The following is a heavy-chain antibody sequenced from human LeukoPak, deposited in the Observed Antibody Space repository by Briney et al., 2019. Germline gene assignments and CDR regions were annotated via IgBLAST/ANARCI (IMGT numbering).Heavy chain of an antibody. Sequence: ASMKVSCKVSGKTLTDISIHWVRQAPEKGLDWMVRFDPEDAEVIYAEKFQDRVTMTEDPSTDTAYLELSSLRSEDTAVYYCAAEGQWSLVHYFNSWGQGTLVTVSS. CDR1: GKTLTDIS. CDR3: AAEGQWSLVHYFNS. D-gene: IGHD2-15*01. J-gene: IGHJ4*02. CDR2: FDPEDAEV. V-gene: IGHV1-24*01.